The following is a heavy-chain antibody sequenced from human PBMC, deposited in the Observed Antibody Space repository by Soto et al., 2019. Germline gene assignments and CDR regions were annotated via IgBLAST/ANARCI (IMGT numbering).Heavy chain of an antibody. CDR3: ARALRYSSSSDHVGNWFDP. Sequence: SVKVSCKASGGTLSSYAISWVRQAPGQGLEWMGGIIPIFGTANYAQKFQGRVTITADESTSTAYMELSSLRSEDTAVYYCARALRYSSSSDHVGNWFDPWGQGTLVTVSS. CDR1: GGTLSSYA. CDR2: IIPIFGTA. J-gene: IGHJ5*02. D-gene: IGHD6-6*01. V-gene: IGHV1-69*13.